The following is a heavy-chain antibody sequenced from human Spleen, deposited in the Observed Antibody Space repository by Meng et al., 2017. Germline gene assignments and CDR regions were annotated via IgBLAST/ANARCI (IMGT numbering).Heavy chain of an antibody. CDR2: ISGSGGST. Sequence: GESLKISCAASGFTFSSYAMSWVRQAPGKGLEWVSAISGSGGSTYYADSVKGRFTISRDNSKNTLYLQMNSLRAEDTAVYYCAKGYYYDFWSGYPGGHYGMDVWGQGTTVTVSS. CDR1: GFTFSSYA. D-gene: IGHD3-3*01. V-gene: IGHV3-23*01. J-gene: IGHJ6*02. CDR3: AKGYYYDFWSGYPGGHYGMDV.